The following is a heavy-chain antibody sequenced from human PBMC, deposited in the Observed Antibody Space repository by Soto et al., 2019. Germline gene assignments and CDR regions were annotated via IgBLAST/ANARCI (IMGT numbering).Heavy chain of an antibody. CDR3: AGGGSQYYDILTGYYIPDAFDI. J-gene: IGHJ3*02. D-gene: IGHD3-9*01. CDR2: ISNSGST. CDR1: GGSISSDY. Sequence: PSETLSLTCTVSGGSISSDYWSWIRQPPGKGLEWIGYISNSGSTNHNPSLKSRVSISGPTSRNQFSLKLTSVTAADTAVYHCAGGGSQYYDILTGYYIPDAFDIWGQGTMVTVSS. V-gene: IGHV4-59*01.